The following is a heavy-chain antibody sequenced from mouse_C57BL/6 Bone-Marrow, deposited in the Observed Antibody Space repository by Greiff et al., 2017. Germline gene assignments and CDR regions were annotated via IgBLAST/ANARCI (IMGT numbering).Heavy chain of an antibody. CDR1: GFSLTSYG. Sequence: VKVVESGPGLVAPSQSLSITCTVSGFSLTSYGVHWVRQPPGKGLEWLVVIWSDGSTTYNSALKSRLSISKDNSKSQVFLKMNSLQTDDTAMYXCARHRDYYGSIPYAMDYWGQGTSVTVSS. D-gene: IGHD1-1*01. J-gene: IGHJ4*01. V-gene: IGHV2-6-1*01. CDR3: ARHRDYYGSIPYAMDY. CDR2: IWSDGST.